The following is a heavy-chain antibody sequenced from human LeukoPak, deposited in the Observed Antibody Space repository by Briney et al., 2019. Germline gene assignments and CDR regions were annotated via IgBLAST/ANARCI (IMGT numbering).Heavy chain of an antibody. V-gene: IGHV1-2*04. Sequence: ASVKVSCKASGYTFTCYYMHWVRQAPGQGLEWMGWINPNSGGTNYAQKFQGWVTMTRDTSISTAYMELSRLRSDDTAVYYCARDRYYYYGMDVWGQGTTVTVSS. CDR1: GYTFTCYY. CDR3: ARDRYYYYGMDV. J-gene: IGHJ6*02. CDR2: INPNSGGT.